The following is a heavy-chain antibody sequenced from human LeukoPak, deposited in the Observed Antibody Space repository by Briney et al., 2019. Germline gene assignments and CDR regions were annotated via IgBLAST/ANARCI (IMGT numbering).Heavy chain of an antibody. CDR3: AKGSYSGSYLPETAFEH. V-gene: IGHV3-7*01. J-gene: IGHJ4*02. Sequence: GGSLRLSCAASGFTFSSYWMSWVRQAPGKGLEWVANIKQDGSEKYYVDSVKGRFTISRDNAKNSLYLQMNSLRAEDTAVYYCAKGSYSGSYLPETAFEHWGQGTLVTVSS. CDR2: IKQDGSEK. CDR1: GFTFSSYW. D-gene: IGHD1-26*01.